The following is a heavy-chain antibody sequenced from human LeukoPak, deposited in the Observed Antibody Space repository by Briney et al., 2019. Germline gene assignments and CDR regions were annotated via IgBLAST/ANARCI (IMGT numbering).Heavy chain of an antibody. CDR3: ARDSIRSCGNGVCSGLDY. J-gene: IGHJ4*02. D-gene: IGHD2-8*01. CDR1: GYTLTKYG. CDR2: ISVNNGNT. Sequence: ASVKVSCKTSGYTLTKYGLSWVRQAPGQGLEWMGWISVNNGNTNYAQKFQGRVTMTTDTSTSTAHMELRSLRSDDTALYYCARDSIRSCGNGVCSGLDYWGQGTLVTVSS. V-gene: IGHV1-18*01.